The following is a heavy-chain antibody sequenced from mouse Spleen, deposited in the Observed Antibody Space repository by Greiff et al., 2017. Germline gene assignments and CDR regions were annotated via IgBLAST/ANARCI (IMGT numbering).Heavy chain of an antibody. Sequence: EVKVVESGGGLVKPGGSLKLSCAASGFTFSSYAMSWVRQTPEKRLEWVATISSGGSYTYYPDSVKGRFTISRDNAKNTLFLQMTSLRSEDTAMYYCARQVVSMDYWGQGTSVTVSS. V-gene: IGHV5-9-1*01. CDR2: ISSGGSYT. CDR1: GFTFSSYA. CDR3: ARQVVSMDY. J-gene: IGHJ4*01.